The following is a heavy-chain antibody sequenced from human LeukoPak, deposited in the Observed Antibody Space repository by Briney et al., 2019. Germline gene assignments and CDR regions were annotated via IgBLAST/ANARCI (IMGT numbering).Heavy chain of an antibody. Sequence: GGSLRLSCAASGFTFSSYAMSWVRQAPGKGLEWVSAISGSGGSTTYADSVKGRFTISRDNAKNTVYLQMNSLRAEDTAVYYCARVGVSTYSFDYWGQGTLVTVSS. D-gene: IGHD4-11*01. V-gene: IGHV3-23*01. CDR2: ISGSGGST. CDR3: ARVGVSTYSFDY. CDR1: GFTFSSYA. J-gene: IGHJ4*02.